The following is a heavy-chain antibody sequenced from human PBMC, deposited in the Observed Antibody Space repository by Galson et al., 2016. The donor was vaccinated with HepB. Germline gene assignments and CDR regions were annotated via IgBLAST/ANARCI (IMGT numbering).Heavy chain of an antibody. V-gene: IGHV1-69*13. D-gene: IGHD3-10*01. CDR1: GVTPSTSA. CDR2: IKPILGTP. CDR3: ARDVVTLARGSGPSTPDH. J-gene: IGHJ4*03. Sequence: SVKVSCKASGVTPSTSAITWVRQAPGQGFEWMGGIKPILGTPNYAQKFLGRMTITADASSGTNYMELSSLTSDDTAIYYCARDVVTLARGSGPSTPDHWGQGTLVTVSS.